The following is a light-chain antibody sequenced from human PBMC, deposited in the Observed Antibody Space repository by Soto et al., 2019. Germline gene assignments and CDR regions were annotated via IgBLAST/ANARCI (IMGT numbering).Light chain of an antibody. J-gene: IGLJ2*01. V-gene: IGLV1-44*01. CDR2: SNN. CDR3: AAWDDSLNGVV. CDR1: SSNIGSNT. Sequence: QPVLTQPPSASGTPGPRVTISCSGSSSNIGSNTVNWYQQLPGTAPQLLIYSNNQRPSGVPDRFSGSKSGTSASLAISGLQSEDEADYYCAAWDDSLNGVVFGGGTKLTVL.